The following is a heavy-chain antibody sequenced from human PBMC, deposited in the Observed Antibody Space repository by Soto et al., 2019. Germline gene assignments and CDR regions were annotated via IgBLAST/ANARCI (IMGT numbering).Heavy chain of an antibody. CDR2: IIPILGIA. Sequence: QVQLVQSGAEVKRPGSSVKVSCKASGGTFSSYTISWVRQAPGEGLEWMGRIIPILGIANYAQKFQGRGTITANKSTSTAYMELSSLRSEDTAVYYCERAKILQGSYYGMDVWGQGTTVTVSS. D-gene: IGHD2-15*01. CDR3: ERAKILQGSYYGMDV. V-gene: IGHV1-69*02. J-gene: IGHJ6*02. CDR1: GGTFSSYT.